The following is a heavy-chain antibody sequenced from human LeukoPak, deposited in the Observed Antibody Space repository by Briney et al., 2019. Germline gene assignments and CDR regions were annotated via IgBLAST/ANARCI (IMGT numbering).Heavy chain of an antibody. J-gene: IGHJ4*02. V-gene: IGHV1-8*01. CDR3: ARGGGITGTASSDY. CDR2: MNPNSGNT. CDR1: GYTFISYD. D-gene: IGHD1-20*01. Sequence: ASVKVSCKAPGYTFISYDINWVRQATGQGLEWMGWMNPNSGNTGYAQKFQGRVTMTRNTSISTAYMELSSLRSEDTAVYYCARGGGITGTASSDYWGQGTLVTVSS.